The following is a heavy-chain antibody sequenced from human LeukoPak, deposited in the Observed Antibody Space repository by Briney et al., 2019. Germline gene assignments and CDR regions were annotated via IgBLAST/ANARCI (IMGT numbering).Heavy chain of an antibody. J-gene: IGHJ3*02. D-gene: IGHD3-9*01. CDR2: ISGSGGST. CDR1: GFTFSSYA. CDR3: AKDRPLTGYYGDVFDI. Sequence: GGSLRLSCAASGFTFSSYAMNWVRQAPGKGLEWVSAISGSGGSTYYADSVKGRFTISRDNSKNTLYLQMNSLRAEDTAVYYCAKDRPLTGYYGDVFDIWGQGTMVTVSS. V-gene: IGHV3-23*01.